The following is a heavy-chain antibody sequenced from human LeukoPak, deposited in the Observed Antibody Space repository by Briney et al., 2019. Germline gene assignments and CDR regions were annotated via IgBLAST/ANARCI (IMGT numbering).Heavy chain of an antibody. CDR1: GGPISSSTNW. D-gene: IGHD2-8*01. CDR3: ATNGYYCMDV. CDR2: IYHSGGT. J-gene: IGHJ6*03. V-gene: IGHV4-4*02. Sequence: PSETLSLTCAVSGGPISSSTNWWSWVRQPPGKGLEWIGEIYHSGGTNYNPSLKSRITISVDKSQNQFSLKVNSLTAADTAVYYCATNGYYCMDVWGKGTTVTVSS.